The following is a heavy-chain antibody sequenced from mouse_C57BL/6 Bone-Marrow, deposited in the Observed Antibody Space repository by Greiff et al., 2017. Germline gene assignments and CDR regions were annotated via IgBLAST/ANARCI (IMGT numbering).Heavy chain of an antibody. CDR2: ISSGGSYT. CDR3: ARLGYYGSSYFDY. D-gene: IGHD1-1*01. V-gene: IGHV5-6*01. CDR1: GFTFSSYG. Sequence: EVQVVESGGDLVKPGGSLKLSCAASGFTFSSYGMSWVRQTPDKRLEWVATISSGGSYTYYPDSVKGRVTISRDNAKNTLYLQMSSLKSEDTAMYYCARLGYYGSSYFDYWGQGTTLTVSS. J-gene: IGHJ2*01.